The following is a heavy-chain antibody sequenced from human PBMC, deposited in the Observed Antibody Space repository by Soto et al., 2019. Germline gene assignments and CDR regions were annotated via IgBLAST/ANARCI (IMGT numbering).Heavy chain of an antibody. CDR1: GGSISSGGYY. D-gene: IGHD3-22*01. V-gene: IGHV4-31*03. CDR2: IYYSGST. CDR3: AREGGYYYDKAPHWYFDL. J-gene: IGHJ2*01. Sequence: PSETLSLTCTVSGGSISSGGYYWSWIRQHPGKGLEWIGYIYYSGSTYYNPSLKSRVTISVDTSKNQFSLKLSSVTAADTAVYYCAREGGYYYDKAPHWYFDLWGRGTLVTAPQ.